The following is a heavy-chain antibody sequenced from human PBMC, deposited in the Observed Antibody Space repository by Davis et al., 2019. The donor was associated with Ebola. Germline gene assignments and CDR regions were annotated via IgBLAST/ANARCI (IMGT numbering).Heavy chain of an antibody. V-gene: IGHV4-4*02. D-gene: IGHD3-3*01. Sequence: SETLSLTCAVSGGSISSSNWWSWVRQPPGKGLEWIGEIYHSGSTNYNPSLKSRVTISVDKSKNQFSLKLSSVTAADTAVYYCASSPLRSIFGVVTSRGAFDIWGQGTMVTVSS. J-gene: IGHJ3*02. CDR2: IYHSGST. CDR3: ASSPLRSIFGVVTSRGAFDI. CDR1: GGSISSSNW.